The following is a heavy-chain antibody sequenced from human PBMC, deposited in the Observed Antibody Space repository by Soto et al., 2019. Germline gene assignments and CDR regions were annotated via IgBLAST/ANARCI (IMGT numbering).Heavy chain of an antibody. V-gene: IGHV3-15*01. CDR2: IKSKTDGGST. J-gene: IGHJ4*02. CDR1: GFTFSNAW. CDR3: ATDRGLMSPFDY. Sequence: PGGSLRLSCAASGFTFSNAWMTWVRQAPGKGLEWLGRIKSKTDGGSTDYAAPVKGRFTISRDDSRNTLYLEMNSLNTEDTGLYYCATDRGLMSPFDYWGQGTLVTVSS.